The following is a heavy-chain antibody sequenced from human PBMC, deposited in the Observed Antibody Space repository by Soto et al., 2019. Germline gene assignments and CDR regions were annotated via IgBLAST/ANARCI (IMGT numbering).Heavy chain of an antibody. CDR3: ARDMKLWFGELLSYYYYGMDV. CDR2: IKQDGSEK. D-gene: IGHD3-10*01. J-gene: IGHJ6*02. Sequence: GGSLRLSCAASGFTFSSYWVSWVRQAPGKGLEWVANIKQDGSEKYYVDSVKGRFTISRDNAKNSLYLQMNSLRAEDTAVYYCARDMKLWFGELLSYYYYGMDVWGQGTTVTVSS. CDR1: GFTFSSYW. V-gene: IGHV3-7*03.